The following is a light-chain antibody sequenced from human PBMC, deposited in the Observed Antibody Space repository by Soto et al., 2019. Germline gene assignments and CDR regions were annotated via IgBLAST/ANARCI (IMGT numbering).Light chain of an antibody. J-gene: IGKJ5*01. CDR1: QSIAAY. V-gene: IGKV1-39*01. Sequence: IHMTHSPSSLSASVGYRVTITFRASQSIAAYLNWYQQKPGKAPKFLVHAASSLQSGVPSRFSGSGSGTEFTLTISSLQPEDFAIYFCQQSYSIPITFGQGTRLEI. CDR2: AAS. CDR3: QQSYSIPIT.